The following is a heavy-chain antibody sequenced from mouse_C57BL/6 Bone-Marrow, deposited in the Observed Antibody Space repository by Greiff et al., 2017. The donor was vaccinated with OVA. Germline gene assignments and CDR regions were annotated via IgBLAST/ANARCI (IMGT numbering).Heavy chain of an antibody. J-gene: IGHJ2*01. D-gene: IGHD2-3*01. CDR1: GYTFTDYY. Sequence: EVQLQQPGPVLVKPGASVKMSCKASGYTFTDYYMNWVKQSHGKSLEWIGVINPYNGGTSYNQKFQGKATLTVDKSSSTAYMELNCLASDDAAFYYCAPIYDGYSGFLWGQGTTLTVSS. CDR2: INPYNGGT. V-gene: IGHV1-19*01. CDR3: APIYDGYSGFL.